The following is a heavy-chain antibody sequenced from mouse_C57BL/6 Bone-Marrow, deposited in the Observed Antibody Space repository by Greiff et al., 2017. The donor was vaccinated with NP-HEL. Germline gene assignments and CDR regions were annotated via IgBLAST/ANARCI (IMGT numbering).Heavy chain of an antibody. D-gene: IGHD1-1*01. CDR2: ICYDGSN. Sequence: EVHLVESGPGLVKPSQSLSLTCSVTGYSITSGYYWNWIRQFPGNKLEWMGYICYDGSNNYNPSLKNRISITRDTSKNQFFLKLNSVTTEDTATYYCARGGSSGYWGQGTTLTVSS. CDR3: ARGGSSGY. CDR1: GYSITSGYY. J-gene: IGHJ2*01. V-gene: IGHV3-6*01.